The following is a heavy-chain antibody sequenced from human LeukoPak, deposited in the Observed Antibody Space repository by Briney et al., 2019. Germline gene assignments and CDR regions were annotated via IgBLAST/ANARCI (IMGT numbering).Heavy chain of an antibody. CDR2: MNTNSGNT. Sequence: ASVKVSCKASGYTFTSYDINWVRQAPGQGLEWMGWMNTNSGNTGYAQKFQGRVTMTRSTSMSTAYMELNSLRSDDTAVYYCAREYCSSTSCSGGWYFDPWGQGTLVTVSS. D-gene: IGHD2-2*01. CDR1: GYTFTSYD. V-gene: IGHV1-8*01. CDR3: AREYCSSTSCSGGWYFDP. J-gene: IGHJ5*02.